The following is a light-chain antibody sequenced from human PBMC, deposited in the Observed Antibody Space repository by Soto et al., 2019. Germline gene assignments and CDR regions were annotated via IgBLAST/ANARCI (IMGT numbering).Light chain of an antibody. CDR3: QQYGSSPMYT. Sequence: EIVLTQSPGTLSLAPGERATLSCSASQSVSSSYLAWYQQKPGQSPRLLIYDASSRAPSIPDRISGTGSGTDFTHTISRLEPEDFAVYYCQQYGSSPMYTFGQGTKLEIK. J-gene: IGKJ2*01. CDR1: QSVSSSY. V-gene: IGKV3-20*01. CDR2: DAS.